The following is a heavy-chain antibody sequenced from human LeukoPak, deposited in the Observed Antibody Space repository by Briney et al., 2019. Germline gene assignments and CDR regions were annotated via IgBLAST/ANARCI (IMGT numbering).Heavy chain of an antibody. V-gene: IGHV3-21*01. Sequence: GGSLRLSCAASGFSFSSYSMIWVRQAPGRGPEWVSSISSGSSYLYYAASVKGRFTISRDNAKNSLFLQMNNLRAEDTAVYYCARDNDYDDYEGVDAFDVWGQGTMVTVSS. CDR2: ISSGSSYL. CDR1: GFSFSSYS. CDR3: ARDNDYDDYEGVDAFDV. J-gene: IGHJ3*01. D-gene: IGHD4-17*01.